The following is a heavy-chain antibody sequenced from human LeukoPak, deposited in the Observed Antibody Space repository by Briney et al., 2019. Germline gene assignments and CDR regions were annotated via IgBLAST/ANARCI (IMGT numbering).Heavy chain of an antibody. D-gene: IGHD3-16*02. CDR3: ARVPSYYDYVWGSYRYTGFDY. CDR1: GGSFSGYY. V-gene: IGHV4-34*01. Sequence: SETLSLTCAVYGGSFSGYYWSWIRQPPGKGLEWIGEINHSGSTNYNPSLKSRVTISVDTSKNQFSLKLSSVTAADTAVYYCARVPSYYDYVWGSYRYTGFDYWGQGTLVTVSS. CDR2: INHSGST. J-gene: IGHJ4*02.